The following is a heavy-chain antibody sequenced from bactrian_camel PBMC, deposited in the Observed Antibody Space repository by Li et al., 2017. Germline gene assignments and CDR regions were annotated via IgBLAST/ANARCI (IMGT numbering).Heavy chain of an antibody. CDR2: VSRVGTT. V-gene: IGHV3S53*01. D-gene: IGHD3*01. CDR3: AAGYGCYSGSSRRECAY. Sequence: QVQLVESGGGSVQAGGSLRLSCAASRYTYCMGWFRQAPGKGREGVASVSRVGTTKYADSVKGRFTISKDNAEIALYLQMDNQKPEDTARYYCAAGYGCYSGSSRRECAYWGQGTQVT. J-gene: IGHJ4*01. CDR1: RYTYC.